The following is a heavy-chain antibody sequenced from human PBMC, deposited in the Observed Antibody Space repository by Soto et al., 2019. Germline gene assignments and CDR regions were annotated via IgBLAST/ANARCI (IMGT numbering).Heavy chain of an antibody. CDR2: IYHSGST. J-gene: IGHJ6*02. Sequence: SETLSLTCAVSGGSISSGGYSWSWIRQPPGKGLEWIGYIYHSGSTYYNPSLKSRVTISVDRSKNQFSLKLSSVTAADTAVYYCARVDLYYYYVMDVSGQRPTVPVS. CDR3: ARVDLYYYYVMDV. V-gene: IGHV4-30-2*01. CDR1: GGSISSGGYS.